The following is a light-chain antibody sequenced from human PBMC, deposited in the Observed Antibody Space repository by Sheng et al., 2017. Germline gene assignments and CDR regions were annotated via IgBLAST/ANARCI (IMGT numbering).Light chain of an antibody. CDR1: SSNIGEGSD. CDR2: GNT. CDR3: QSYDSRLNVV. J-gene: IGLJ2*01. V-gene: IGLV1-40*01. Sequence: QSVLTQPPSVSGAPGQRVTISCTGSSSNIGEGSDVHWYQQAPGAAPKLIIFGNTNRPSGVPDRFSGSTSGASASLAISGLRADDEAKYFCQSYDSRLNVVFGGGTKLTVL.